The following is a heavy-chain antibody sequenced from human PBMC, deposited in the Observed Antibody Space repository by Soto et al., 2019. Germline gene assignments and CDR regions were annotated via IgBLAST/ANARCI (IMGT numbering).Heavy chain of an antibody. CDR3: ARGGGYSTPTRCVIDS. CDR1: RFSFSSYE. Sequence: EVQLLESGGGLVQPGGSLRLSCVASRFSFSSYEMSWVRQAAGKGLEWVSRVSLTGDSTNYAGSVKGRFTVSSDNFKNTLYPEMDSLRPEDSAIYYRARGGGYSTPTRCVIDSWGRGTPVAVSS. V-gene: IGHV3-23*01. J-gene: IGHJ4*02. D-gene: IGHD2-8*01. CDR2: VSLTGDST.